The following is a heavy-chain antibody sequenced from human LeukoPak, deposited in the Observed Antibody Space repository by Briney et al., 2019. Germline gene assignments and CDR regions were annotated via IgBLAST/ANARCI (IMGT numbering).Heavy chain of an antibody. D-gene: IGHD3-22*01. V-gene: IGHV4-59*01. CDR1: GGSISSYY. CDR3: ARAWPPTMIVVVNVRAFDI. CDR2: IYYSGST. J-gene: IGHJ3*02. Sequence: PSETLSLTCTVSGGSISSYYWSWIRQPPGKGLGWIGYIYYSGSTNYNPSLKSRVTISVDTSKTQFSLKLSSVTAADTAVYYCARAWPPTMIVVVNVRAFDIWGQGTMVTVSS.